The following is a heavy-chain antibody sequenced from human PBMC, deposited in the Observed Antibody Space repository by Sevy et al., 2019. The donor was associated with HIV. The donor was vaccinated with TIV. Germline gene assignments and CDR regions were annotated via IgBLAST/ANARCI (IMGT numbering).Heavy chain of an antibody. CDR3: ARPRANYVDHYFFYAMDV. CDR1: GLPSGNYYE. J-gene: IGHJ6*02. Sequence: GGSLRFSVPPPGLPSGNYYELHWSRKPPAKGLEWLALISYDGGDKNYADSVKGRFTISRDNFKNTLYLQMNSLTTEDTAVYYCARPRANYVDHYFFYAMDVWGQGTTVTVSS. CDR2: ISYDGGDK. D-gene: IGHD4-17*01. V-gene: IGHV3-30-3*01.